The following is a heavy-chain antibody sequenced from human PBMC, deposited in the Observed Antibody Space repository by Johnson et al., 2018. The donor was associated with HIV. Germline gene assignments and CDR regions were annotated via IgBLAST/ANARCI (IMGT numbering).Heavy chain of an antibody. D-gene: IGHD4-17*01. CDR1: GFTFSSYW. Sequence: EVQLVESGGGLVQPGGSLRLSCAASGFTFSSYWMSWVRQAPGKGLEWVANIKQDGSEKYYVDSVKGRFTISRDNAKNSLYLQMNSLSAEDTAVYYCAKGRWEATTYDDAFDIWGQGTMVTFSS. V-gene: IGHV3-7*01. CDR3: AKGRWEATTYDDAFDI. J-gene: IGHJ3*02. CDR2: IKQDGSEK.